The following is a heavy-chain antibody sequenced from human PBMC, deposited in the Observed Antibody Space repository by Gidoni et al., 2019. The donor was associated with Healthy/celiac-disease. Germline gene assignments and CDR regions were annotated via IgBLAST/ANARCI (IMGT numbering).Heavy chain of an antibody. CDR1: GGSFSGYY. D-gene: IGHD2-2*01. J-gene: IGHJ4*02. CDR3: ARLWGYCSSTSCPD. CDR2: INHSGST. V-gene: IGHV4-34*01. Sequence: QVQLQQWGAGLLKPSETLSLTCAVYGGSFSGYYWSWIRQPPGKGLEWIGEINHSGSTNYNPSLKSRVTISVDTSKNQFSLKLSSVTAADTAVYYCARLWGYCSSTSCPDWGQGTLVTVSS.